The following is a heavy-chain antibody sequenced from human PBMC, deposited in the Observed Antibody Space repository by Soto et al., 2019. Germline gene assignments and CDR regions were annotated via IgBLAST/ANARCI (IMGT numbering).Heavy chain of an antibody. D-gene: IGHD5-12*01. CDR1: GGTFSSYA. Sequence: RASVKVSCKASGGTFSSYAISWVRQAPGQGLEWMGGIIPIFGTANYAQKFQGRVTITADESTSTAYMELSSLRSEDTAVYYCAANLEMATTTFDYWGQGTLVTVSS. V-gene: IGHV1-69*13. CDR3: AANLEMATTTFDY. CDR2: IIPIFGTA. J-gene: IGHJ4*02.